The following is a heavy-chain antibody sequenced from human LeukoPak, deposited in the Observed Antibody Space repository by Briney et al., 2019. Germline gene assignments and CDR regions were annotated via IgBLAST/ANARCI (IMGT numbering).Heavy chain of an antibody. CDR3: AVYCSGGCYSGLV. D-gene: IGHD2-21*02. J-gene: IGHJ4*02. CDR2: VKSKTNGGTT. Sequence: GGSLRLSCAASGFTFSNAWMSWVRQAPGKGLEWVGRVKSKTNGGTTGYAAPVKGRFTISRDDPKSIAYLQMNSLRAEDTVVYYCAVYCSGGCYSGLVWGQGTLVTVSS. V-gene: IGHV3-15*01. CDR1: GFTFSNAW.